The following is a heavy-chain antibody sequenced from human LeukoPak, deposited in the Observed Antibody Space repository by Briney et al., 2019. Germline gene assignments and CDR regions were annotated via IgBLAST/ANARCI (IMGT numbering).Heavy chain of an antibody. V-gene: IGHV3-30*02. CDR3: AMAPLDYYDSSGYINY. D-gene: IGHD3-22*01. Sequence: GGSLRLSCAASGFTFKNHGIYWVRQAPGKGLEWVAFIQYDGSNKYYADSVKGRFTTSRDNTKNTLYLQMNSLRAEDTAVYYCAMAPLDYYDSSGYINYGGQGTLVTVSS. CDR2: IQYDGSNK. J-gene: IGHJ4*02. CDR1: GFTFKNHG.